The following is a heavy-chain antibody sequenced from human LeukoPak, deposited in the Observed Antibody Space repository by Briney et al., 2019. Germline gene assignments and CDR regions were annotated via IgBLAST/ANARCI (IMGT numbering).Heavy chain of an antibody. D-gene: IGHD3-22*01. J-gene: IGHJ5*02. CDR3: ARENYYDSSGYQRWFDP. Sequence: ASVKVSCKASGYTFTSYGISWVRQAPGQGLEWMGWINAYNGNTNYAQKLQGRVTMTTDTSTSTAYMELRSLRSDDTAVYYCARENYYDSSGYQRWFDPWGQGTLVTVSS. CDR2: INAYNGNT. V-gene: IGHV1-18*01. CDR1: GYTFTSYG.